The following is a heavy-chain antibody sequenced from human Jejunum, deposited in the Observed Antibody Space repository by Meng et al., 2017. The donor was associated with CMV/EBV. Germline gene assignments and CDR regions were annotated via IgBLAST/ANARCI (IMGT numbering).Heavy chain of an antibody. CDR2: IDTGGSRT. D-gene: IGHD3-16*01. J-gene: IGHJ4*02. V-gene: IGHV3-74*01. Sequence: EVQLVESGGDLVQPGGSRRLSCAASGFTFSSYWMHWVRQVPGKGLVWVARIDTGGSRTDYGDSAKGRFTISRDNVKNTLYLQMNSLRAEDTAVYYCARDLGGGSGYWGQGTLVTVSS. CDR1: GFTFSSYW. CDR3: ARDLGGGSGY.